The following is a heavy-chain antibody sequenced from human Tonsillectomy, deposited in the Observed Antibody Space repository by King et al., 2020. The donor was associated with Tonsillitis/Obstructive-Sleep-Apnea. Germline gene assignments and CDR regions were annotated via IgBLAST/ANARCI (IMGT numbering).Heavy chain of an antibody. J-gene: IGHJ4*02. CDR2: ISYDGSNK. V-gene: IGHV3-30*04. Sequence: VQLVESGGGVVQPGRSLRLSCAASGFTFSSYAMHWVRQAPGKGLEWVAVISYDGSNKYYADSVKGRFTISRDNSKNTLYLQMDSLRAEDTAVYYCARSDFWSGIDFFDYWGQGTLVTVSS. CDR3: ARSDFWSGIDFFDY. CDR1: GFTFSSYA. D-gene: IGHD3-3*01.